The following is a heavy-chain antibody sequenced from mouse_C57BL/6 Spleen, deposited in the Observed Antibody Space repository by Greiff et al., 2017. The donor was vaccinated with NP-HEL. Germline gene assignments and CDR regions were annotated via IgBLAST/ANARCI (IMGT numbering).Heavy chain of an antibody. CDR2: INPGSGGT. CDR1: GYAFTNYL. CDR3: ARRGDLFYYGSSRGAWFAY. V-gene: IGHV1-54*01. Sequence: QVQLKESGAELVRPGTSVKVSCKASGYAFTNYLIEWVKQRPGQGLEWIGVINPGSGGTNYNEKFKGKATLTADKSSSTAYMQLSSLTSEDSAVYFCARRGDLFYYGSSRGAWFAYWGQGTLVTVSA. D-gene: IGHD1-1*01. J-gene: IGHJ3*01.